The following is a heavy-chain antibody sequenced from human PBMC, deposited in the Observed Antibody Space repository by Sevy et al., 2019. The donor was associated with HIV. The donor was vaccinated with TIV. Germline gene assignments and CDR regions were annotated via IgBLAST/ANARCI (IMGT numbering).Heavy chain of an antibody. CDR3: ARDVAIRGVFPTFYYHNYMDV. D-gene: IGHD3-10*01. Sequence: SETLSLTCTVSGASISNYYWSWIRQPAGKGLEWIGRIDTRGDTHYNPSLKGRVTLSLDTSQKHFSLKLTSVIAADTAVYYCARDVAIRGVFPTFYYHNYMDVWGKGTTVTVSS. CDR1: GASISNYY. J-gene: IGHJ6*03. CDR2: IDTRGDT. V-gene: IGHV4-4*07.